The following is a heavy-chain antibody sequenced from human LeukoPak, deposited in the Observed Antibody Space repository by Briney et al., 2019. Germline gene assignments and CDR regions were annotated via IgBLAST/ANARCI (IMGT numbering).Heavy chain of an antibody. Sequence: SQTISLTCAISGDXVSSNAATWNWIRQSPSRGLEWLGRTFYRSKWYSDYAESVKSRIIINPDTCKNQFSLQLNSVTPEDTAVYYCARKAPYATSWYEVFDYWGQGSLVTVSS. D-gene: IGHD6-13*01. CDR2: TFYRSKWYS. CDR1: GDXVSSNAAT. V-gene: IGHV6-1*01. J-gene: IGHJ4*02. CDR3: ARKAPYATSWYEVFDY.